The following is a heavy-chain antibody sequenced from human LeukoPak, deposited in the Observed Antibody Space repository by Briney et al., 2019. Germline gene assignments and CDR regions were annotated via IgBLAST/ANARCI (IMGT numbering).Heavy chain of an antibody. CDR1: GGSIISYY. D-gene: IGHD2-15*01. Sequence: PSETLSLTCTVSGGSIISYYWSWIRQPPGKGLEWIGYIYYSGSTNYNPSLKSRVTISVDTSKNQFSLKLSSVTAADTAVYYCARDMVVVAARPPYYYYYYGMDVWGQGTTVTVSS. CDR3: ARDMVVVAARPPYYYYYYGMDV. CDR2: IYYSGST. J-gene: IGHJ6*02. V-gene: IGHV4-59*01.